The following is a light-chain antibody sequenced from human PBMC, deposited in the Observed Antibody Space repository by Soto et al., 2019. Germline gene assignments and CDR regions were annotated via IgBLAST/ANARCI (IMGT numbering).Light chain of an antibody. V-gene: IGLV2-14*01. J-gene: IGLJ1*01. CDR1: SSDVGGYDF. CDR2: DVY. Sequence: QSVLTQPASVSGSPGQSITISCTGGSSDVGGYDFVSWYQQYPGKAPKLMIYDVYNRPLGVSDRFSGSRAGNTASLTISGLQSEDEADYYCAAWDDSLNGYVFGTGTKVTV. CDR3: AAWDDSLNGYV.